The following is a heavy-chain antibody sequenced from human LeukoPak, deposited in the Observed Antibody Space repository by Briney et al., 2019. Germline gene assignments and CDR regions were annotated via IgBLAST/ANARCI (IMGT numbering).Heavy chain of an antibody. D-gene: IGHD3-3*01. CDR2: IDGDGSTE. Sequence: GGSLRLSCVASGFTLSSYWMSLVRQAPGKGLEWVANIDGDGSTEAYVDSLKGRFTISRDNAKNSLYLQMNNLRVEDTAVYYCARGGAAFAESVYWGQGTLVTVSS. V-gene: IGHV3-7*01. CDR1: GFTLSSYW. J-gene: IGHJ4*02. CDR3: ARGGAAFAESVY.